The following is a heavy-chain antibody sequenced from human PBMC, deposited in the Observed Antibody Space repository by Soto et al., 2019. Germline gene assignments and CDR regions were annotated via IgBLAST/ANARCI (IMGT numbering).Heavy chain of an antibody. V-gene: IGHV3-48*02. J-gene: IGHJ4*02. D-gene: IGHD2-15*01. Sequence: EVQLVESGGGLVQPGGSLRLSCAASGFTFSSYSMNWVRQAPGKGLEWVSYISSSSSTIYYADSVKGRFTISRDNAKNSLYLQMNSLRDEDTAVYYCARDDCSGGSCYPRPGDYWGQGTLVTVS. CDR2: ISSSSSTI. CDR1: GFTFSSYS. CDR3: ARDDCSGGSCYPRPGDY.